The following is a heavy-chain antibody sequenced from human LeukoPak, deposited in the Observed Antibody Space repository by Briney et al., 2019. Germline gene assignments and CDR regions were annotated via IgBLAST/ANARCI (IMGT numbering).Heavy chain of an antibody. CDR1: GFTFSDYN. J-gene: IGHJ4*02. Sequence: GGSLRLSCAASGFTFSDYNMNWVRQAPGKGLEWVSVISTSSTYIYYADSVKGRFTISRDNAKNSLYLQMNSLRAEDTAVYYCARVSTAASLAIDSWGQGTLVTVST. V-gene: IGHV3-21*06. CDR2: ISTSSTYI. D-gene: IGHD6-13*01. CDR3: ARVSTAASLAIDS.